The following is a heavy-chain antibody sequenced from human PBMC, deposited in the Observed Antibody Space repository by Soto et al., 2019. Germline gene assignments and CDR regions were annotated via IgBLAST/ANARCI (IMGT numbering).Heavy chain of an antibody. CDR1: GYTFTSYA. Sequence: ASVKVSCKASGYTFTSYAMHWVRQAPGQRLEWMGWINAGNGNTKYSQKFQGRVTITRDTSASTAYMELSSLRSEDTAVYYCARVLSRIAVASEGWFDPWGQGTLVTVSS. V-gene: IGHV1-3*01. CDR2: INAGNGNT. D-gene: IGHD6-19*01. J-gene: IGHJ5*02. CDR3: ARVLSRIAVASEGWFDP.